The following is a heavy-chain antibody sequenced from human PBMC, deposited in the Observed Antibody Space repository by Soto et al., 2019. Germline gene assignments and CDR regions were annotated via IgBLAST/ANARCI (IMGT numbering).Heavy chain of an antibody. CDR1: GFTFSSYA. CDR2: ISGSGGST. J-gene: IGHJ4*02. V-gene: IGHV3-23*01. CDR3: AKDTTIGYCSGGSCYSALPIFDY. Sequence: EVQLLESGGGLVQPGGSLRLSCAASGFTFSSYAMSWVRQAPGKGLEWVSAISGSGGSTYYADSVKGRFTISRDNSKNTLYLQMNSLRAEDTAVYYCAKDTTIGYCSGGSCYSALPIFDYWGQGTLVTVSS. D-gene: IGHD2-15*01.